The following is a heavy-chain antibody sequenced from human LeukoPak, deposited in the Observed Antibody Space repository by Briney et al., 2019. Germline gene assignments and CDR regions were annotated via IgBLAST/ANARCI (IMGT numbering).Heavy chain of an antibody. D-gene: IGHD6-19*01. CDR1: GGSFSGYY. V-gene: IGHV4-34*01. J-gene: IGHJ5*02. CDR2: INHSGST. CDR3: ARRRPPYMPYSSGWSGGHNWFDP. Sequence: PSETLSLTCAVYGGSFSGYYWSWIRQPPGKGLEWIGEINHSGSTNYNPSLKSRVTISVDTSKNQFSLKLSSVTAADTAVYYCARRRPPYMPYSSGWSGGHNWFDPWGQGTLVTVSS.